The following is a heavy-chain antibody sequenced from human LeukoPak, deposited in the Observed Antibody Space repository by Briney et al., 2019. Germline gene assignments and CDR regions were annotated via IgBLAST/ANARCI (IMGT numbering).Heavy chain of an antibody. V-gene: IGHV3-30*18. CDR3: AKDKFPRFVGGGPMSPFDY. J-gene: IGHJ4*02. CDR1: GFTFSSYG. Sequence: GGSLRLSCAASGFTFSSYGMHWVRQAPGKGLEWVAVISYDGSNKYYADSVKGRFTISRDNSKSTLYLQMNSLRAEDTAVYYCAKDKFPRFVGGGPMSPFDYWGQGTLVTVSS. D-gene: IGHD3-10*02. CDR2: ISYDGSNK.